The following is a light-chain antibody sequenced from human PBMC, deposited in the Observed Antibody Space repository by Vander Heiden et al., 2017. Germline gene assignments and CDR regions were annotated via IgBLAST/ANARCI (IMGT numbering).Light chain of an antibody. CDR1: KLGDKY. Sequence: SHELTQPPSVSVCPGQTASITCSGDKLGDKYACWYQQKPGQSPVLVIYHDSKRPSGIPERFSGSNSGNTATLTISGTQAMDEADYYCQAGDSSTAWVFGGGTKLTVL. J-gene: IGLJ3*02. CDR2: HDS. CDR3: QAGDSSTAWV. V-gene: IGLV3-1*01.